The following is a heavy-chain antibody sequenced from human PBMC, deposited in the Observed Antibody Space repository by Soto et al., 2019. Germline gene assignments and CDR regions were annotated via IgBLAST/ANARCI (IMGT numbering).Heavy chain of an antibody. J-gene: IGHJ6*02. CDR1: GFTFGDYG. CDR2: IRSKGYGGTT. V-gene: IGHV3-49*04. Sequence: GGSLRLSCTASGFTFGDYGMSWVRQAPGKGLEWVGFIRSKGYGGTTEYAASVKGRFIISRDDSKSIAYLQMNSLKTEDTGVYYCTRVSGYSYGHSFGMDVWGQGTTVTVSS. D-gene: IGHD5-18*01. CDR3: TRVSGYSYGHSFGMDV.